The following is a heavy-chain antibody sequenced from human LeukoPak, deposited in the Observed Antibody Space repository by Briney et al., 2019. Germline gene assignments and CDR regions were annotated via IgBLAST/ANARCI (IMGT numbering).Heavy chain of an antibody. Sequence: PGGSLRLSCAASGFTSSSYSMNWVRQAPGKGLEWVSSISSSSSYIYYADSVKGRFTISRDNAKNSLYLQMNSLRAEDTAVYYCARVPATVTTLDYWGQETLVTVSS. V-gene: IGHV3-21*01. J-gene: IGHJ4*02. CDR1: GFTSSSYS. CDR2: ISSSSSYI. CDR3: ARVPATVTTLDY. D-gene: IGHD4-17*01.